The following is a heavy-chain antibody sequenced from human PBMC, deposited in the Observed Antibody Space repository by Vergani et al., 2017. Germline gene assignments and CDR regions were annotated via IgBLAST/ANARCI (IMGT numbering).Heavy chain of an antibody. J-gene: IGHJ6*03. Sequence: QLQLQESGPGLVKPSETLSLTCTVSGGSISSSSYYWSWIRQPXGKGLEWIGEINHSGSTNYNPSLKSRVTISVDTSKNQFSLKLSSVTAADTAVYYCARGGYCSSTSCYKRGYYYYYMDVWGKGTTVTVSS. CDR1: GGSISSSSYY. CDR3: ARGGYCSSTSCYKRGYYYYYMDV. V-gene: IGHV4-39*07. D-gene: IGHD2-2*02. CDR2: INHSGST.